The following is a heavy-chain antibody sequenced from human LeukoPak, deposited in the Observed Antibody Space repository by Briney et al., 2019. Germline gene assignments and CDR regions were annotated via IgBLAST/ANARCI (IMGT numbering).Heavy chain of an antibody. V-gene: IGHV6-1*01. CDR1: RDSVSSNSAA. D-gene: IGHD6-13*01. CDR2: TYYRSKWYN. J-gene: IGHJ6*03. Sequence: SQTLSLTCAISRDSVSSNSAAWNWIRQSPSRGLEWLGRTYYRSKWYNDYAVSVKSRITINPDTSKNHFSLQLNSVTPEDTAVYYCARVGKRMAAAGDYYFYMDVWGKGTTVTISS. CDR3: ARVGKRMAAAGDYYFYMDV.